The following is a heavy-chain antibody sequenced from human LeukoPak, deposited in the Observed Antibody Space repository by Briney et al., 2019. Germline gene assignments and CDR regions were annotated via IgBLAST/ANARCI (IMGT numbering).Heavy chain of an antibody. D-gene: IGHD3-22*01. CDR3: AKDLSGSSGYYSAVRYPDY. Sequence: PGRSLRLSCAASGFTFSSYGMHWVRQAPGKGLEWVAVIWYDGSNKYYTDSVKGRFTISRDNSKNTLYLQMNSLRTEDTAVYYCAKDLSGSSGYYSAVRYPDYWGQGTLVTVSS. V-gene: IGHV3-33*06. J-gene: IGHJ4*02. CDR2: IWYDGSNK. CDR1: GFTFSSYG.